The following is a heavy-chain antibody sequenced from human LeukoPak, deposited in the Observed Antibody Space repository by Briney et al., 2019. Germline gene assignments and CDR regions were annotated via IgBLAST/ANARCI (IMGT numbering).Heavy chain of an antibody. CDR2: IWYDGSNK. CDR3: AKRDDYNSGSFDC. J-gene: IGHJ4*02. Sequence: GGSLRLSCAASGFTFSSYGMHWVRQAPGKGLEWVAVIWYDGSNKYYADSVKGRFTISRDNSKNTLYLQMNSLRAEDTAVYYCAKRDDYNSGSFDCWGQGTLVTVSS. V-gene: IGHV3-33*06. CDR1: GFTFSSYG. D-gene: IGHD5-24*01.